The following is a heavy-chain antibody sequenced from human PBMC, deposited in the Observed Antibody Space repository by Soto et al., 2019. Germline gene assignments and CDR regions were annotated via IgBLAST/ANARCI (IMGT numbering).Heavy chain of an antibody. D-gene: IGHD6-6*01. J-gene: IGHJ5*02. CDR1: GYTFTNYG. V-gene: IGHV1-18*01. Sequence: QVQVVQSGTEVKKPGASMKVSCKASGYTFTNYGISWVRQAPGQGLEWMGWISAYNGNTNYAQIFQGRVTLTTDTSTTTAYMELRRLRSDDTAVYYCARGDSSSGLDPWGQGTLVNVSS. CDR3: ARGDSSSGLDP. CDR2: ISAYNGNT.